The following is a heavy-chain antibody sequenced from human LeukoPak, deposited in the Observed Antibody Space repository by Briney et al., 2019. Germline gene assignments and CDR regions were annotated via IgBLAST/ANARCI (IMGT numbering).Heavy chain of an antibody. CDR2: INHGGST. V-gene: IGHV4-34*01. CDR3: ASTVTTVLPYYYGMDV. CDR1: GGSFSSYY. J-gene: IGHJ6*02. Sequence: PSETLSLTCAVYGGSFSSYYWSWIRQPPGKGLEWIGEINHGGSTNYNPSLKSRVTISVDTSKNQFSLKLSSVTAADTAVYYCASTVTTVLPYYYGMDVWGQGTTVTVSS. D-gene: IGHD4-17*01.